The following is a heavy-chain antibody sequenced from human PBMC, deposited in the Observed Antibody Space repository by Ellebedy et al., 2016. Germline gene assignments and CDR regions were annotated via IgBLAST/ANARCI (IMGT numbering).Heavy chain of an antibody. CDR2: INSDGSTT. D-gene: IGHD3-3*01. V-gene: IGHV3-74*01. CDR3: AATKETYYDFWSGYNWFDP. CDR1: GFTFSSYW. J-gene: IGHJ5*02. Sequence: GESLKISCAASGFTFSSYWMHWVCQAPGKGLVWVARINSDGSTTNYADSVKARFTMSRDNAKNPLYLQMNSLRAEDTAVYYCAATKETYYDFWSGYNWFDPWGQGTLVTVSS.